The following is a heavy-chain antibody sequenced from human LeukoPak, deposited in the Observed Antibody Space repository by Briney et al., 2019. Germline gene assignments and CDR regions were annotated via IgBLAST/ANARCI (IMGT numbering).Heavy chain of an antibody. CDR1: GFTFDDYA. Sequence: GGSLRLSCAASGFTFDDYAMHWVRHAPGKGLGWVSGISWNSGSIGYADCVKGRFTISRDNAKNSLYLQMNSLRAEDTALYYCAKVWGYYDILTGSYVAFDIWGQGTMVTVSS. D-gene: IGHD3-9*01. CDR2: ISWNSGSI. CDR3: AKVWGYYDILTGSYVAFDI. J-gene: IGHJ3*02. V-gene: IGHV3-9*01.